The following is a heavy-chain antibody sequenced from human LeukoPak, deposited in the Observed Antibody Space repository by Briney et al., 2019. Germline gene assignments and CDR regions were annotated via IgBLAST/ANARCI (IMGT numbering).Heavy chain of an antibody. CDR2: ISSSSSYI. D-gene: IGHD6-13*01. Sequence: PGGSLRLSCAASGFTFSSYNMNWVRQAPGKGLEWVSSISSSSSYIYYADSVKGRFTISRDNAKTSLYLQMDSLRAEDTAVYYCARDKIAAAGTDYYYGMDVWGQGTMVTVSS. CDR3: ARDKIAAAGTDYYYGMDV. V-gene: IGHV3-21*01. CDR1: GFTFSSYN. J-gene: IGHJ6*02.